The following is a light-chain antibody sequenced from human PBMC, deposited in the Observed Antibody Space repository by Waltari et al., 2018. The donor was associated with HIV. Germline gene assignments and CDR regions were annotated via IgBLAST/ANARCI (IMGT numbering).Light chain of an antibody. CDR2: DVS. CDR3: CSYAGSYTSYV. J-gene: IGLJ1*01. V-gene: IGLV2-11*01. CDR1: SSDVGGYNY. Sequence: QSALTQPRSVSASPGQSVTISCTGPSSDVGGYNYVSWYQQHPAKAPKLMMYDVSKRPSGVPDRFSGSKSGNTASLTISGLQAEDEADYYCCSYAGSYTSYVFGTGTKVTVL.